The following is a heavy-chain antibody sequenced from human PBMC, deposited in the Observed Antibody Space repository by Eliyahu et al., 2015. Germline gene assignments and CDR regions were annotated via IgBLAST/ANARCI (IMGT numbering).Heavy chain of an antibody. CDR1: GASIIRXNYY. V-gene: IGHV4-39*01. D-gene: IGHD5-12*01. CDR2: FSFGGXP. Sequence: QPQLQESGPGLVKPSETLSLTCTVSGASIIRXNYYWAWIRQPPGKGLEWIGSFSFGGXPDYNPSLKSRVAISVDTSKSQFSLKLTSVTAADTAVYYCARRNGSGYRSDAFDLWGQGTMVTVSS. CDR3: ARRNGSGYRSDAFDL. J-gene: IGHJ3*01.